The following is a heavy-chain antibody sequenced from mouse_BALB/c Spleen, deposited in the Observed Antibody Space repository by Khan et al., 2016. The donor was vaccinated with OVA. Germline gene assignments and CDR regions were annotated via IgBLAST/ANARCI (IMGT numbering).Heavy chain of an antibody. V-gene: IGHV1-7*01. D-gene: IGHD2-10*01. Sequence: VQLQQSGAELAKPGASVMMSCKASGYTFSTYWMYWVKQRPGQGLEWIGYINPSTGYNEYNQKFKDKATLTVDKSSTTAYMQLSSLTSEDSAVYSCSTLGAYCGRYYFAMDYWGQGTSVTVSS. J-gene: IGHJ4*01. CDR3: STLGAYCGRYYFAMDY. CDR2: INPSTGYN. CDR1: GYTFSTYW.